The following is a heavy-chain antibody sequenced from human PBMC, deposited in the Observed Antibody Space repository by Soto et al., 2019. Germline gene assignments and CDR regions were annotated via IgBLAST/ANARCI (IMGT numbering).Heavy chain of an antibody. CDR1: EFTFSSYA. CDR3: ARGHSSGYTFRGMDV. Sequence: VQLLESGGGLVQPGGSLRLSCAASEFTFSSYAMSWVRQAPGQGLEWMGGIIPIFGTANYAQKFQGRVTITADESTSTAYMELSSLRSEDTAVYYCARGHSSGYTFRGMDVWGQGTTVTVSS. CDR2: IIPIFGTA. J-gene: IGHJ6*02. D-gene: IGHD3-22*01. V-gene: IGHV1-69*01.